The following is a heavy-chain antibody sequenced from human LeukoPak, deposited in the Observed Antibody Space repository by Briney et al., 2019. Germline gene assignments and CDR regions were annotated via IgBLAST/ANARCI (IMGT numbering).Heavy chain of an antibody. CDR3: ARDIAYHAFDI. CDR1: GGSISSSSYY. CDR2: INQDGSVI. Sequence: ETLSLTCTVSGGSISSSSYYWGWIRQAPGTGLEWLANINQDGSVINYVDSVRGRFTISRDNAKYSLYLQLNSLRAEDTAVYYCARDIAYHAFDIWGQGTMVTVSS. J-gene: IGHJ3*02. V-gene: IGHV3-7*01. D-gene: IGHD2-15*01.